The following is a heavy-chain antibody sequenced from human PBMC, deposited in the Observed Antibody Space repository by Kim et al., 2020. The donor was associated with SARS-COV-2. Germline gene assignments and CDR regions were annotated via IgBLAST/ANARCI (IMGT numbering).Heavy chain of an antibody. Sequence: YAQGFTGRFVFSLDTSVSTAYLQISSLKAEDTAVYYCARDTPSGDQSFDYWGQGTLVTVSS. CDR3: ARDTPSGDQSFDY. D-gene: IGHD2-15*01. V-gene: IGHV7-4-1*02. J-gene: IGHJ4*02.